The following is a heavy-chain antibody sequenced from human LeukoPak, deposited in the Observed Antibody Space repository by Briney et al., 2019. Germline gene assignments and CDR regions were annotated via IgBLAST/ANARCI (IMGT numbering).Heavy chain of an antibody. CDR3: SRDLRGRDDY. Sequence: PGGSLRLSCAASGFTFSSYAMSWVRQAPGKGLVWVSRINTGGSTTDYADSVKGRFTISRDNAKNTLYLQMNSLRAEDTAVYYCSRDLRGRDDYWGQGILVIVSS. D-gene: IGHD5-24*01. CDR2: INTGGSTT. V-gene: IGHV3-74*01. CDR1: GFTFSSYA. J-gene: IGHJ4*02.